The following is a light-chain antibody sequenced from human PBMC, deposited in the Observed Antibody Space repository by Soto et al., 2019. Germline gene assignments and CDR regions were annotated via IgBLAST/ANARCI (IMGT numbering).Light chain of an antibody. CDR1: QSVSSY. CDR3: QQRSNWPTIT. V-gene: IGKV3-11*01. CDR2: DAS. Sequence: IVLTQSPATLSLSPGERATLSCRASQSVSSYLAWYQQKPGQAPRLLIYDASNRATGIPARFSGCGSGTDFTLTISSLEPEDFAVYYCQQRSNWPTITFGQGTRLEIK. J-gene: IGKJ5*01.